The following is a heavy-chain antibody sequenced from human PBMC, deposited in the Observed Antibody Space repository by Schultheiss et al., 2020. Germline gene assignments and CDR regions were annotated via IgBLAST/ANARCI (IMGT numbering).Heavy chain of an antibody. Sequence: SETLSLTCTVSGGSISSYYWSWIRQPPGKGLEWIGYIYYSGSTTYNPSLKSRVTISVDTSKNQFSLKLSSVTAADTAVYYCAGHDCSSTSCSLYYYYYYMDVWGKGTTVTVSS. CDR1: GGSISSYY. J-gene: IGHJ6*03. CDR3: AGHDCSSTSCSLYYYYYYMDV. D-gene: IGHD2-2*01. V-gene: IGHV4-59*01. CDR2: IYYSGST.